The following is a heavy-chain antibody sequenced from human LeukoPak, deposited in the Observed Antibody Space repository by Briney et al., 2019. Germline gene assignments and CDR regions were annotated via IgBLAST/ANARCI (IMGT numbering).Heavy chain of an antibody. CDR2: VYYSGST. CDR3: ARGTAQTVNTYAFDM. CDR1: GGSISSYY. J-gene: IGHJ3*02. V-gene: IGHV4-59*01. Sequence: ASETLSLTCTVSGGSISSYYWSWIRQPPGKGLDWIGYVYYSGSTNYNPYLKSRVIISVDTSKNQFFLNLISVTAADTAVYYCARGTAQTVNTYAFDMWGQGTMVTVSS. D-gene: IGHD4-17*01.